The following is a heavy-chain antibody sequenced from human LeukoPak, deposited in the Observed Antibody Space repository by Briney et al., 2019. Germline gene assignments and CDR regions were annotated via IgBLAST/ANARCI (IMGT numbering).Heavy chain of an antibody. J-gene: IGHJ3*02. D-gene: IGHD2-21*01. CDR2: ISSSGSTI. Sequence: GGSLRLSCAASGFTFSDYYMSWIRQAPGKGLEWVSYISSSGSTIYYADSVKGRFTISRDNAKNSLYLQMNSLRAEDTAVYYCARFPGAYCGGDCYSAFDIWGQVTMVTVSS. V-gene: IGHV3-11*04. CDR1: GFTFSDYY. CDR3: ARFPGAYCGGDCYSAFDI.